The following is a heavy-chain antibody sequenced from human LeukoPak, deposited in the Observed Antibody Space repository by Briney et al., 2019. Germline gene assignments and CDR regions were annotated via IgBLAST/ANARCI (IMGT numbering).Heavy chain of an antibody. CDR3: ARGVNWFDP. Sequence: SETLSLTCNVSGGSMSNYYWSWIRQPPGKGLEWIGYIYDSGSTHHNPSLRSRVTISVDTSKNQFSLKLTSVTAADTAVYYCARGVNWFDPWGQGTLVTVSS. V-gene: IGHV4-59*01. CDR2: IYDSGST. CDR1: GGSMSNYY. J-gene: IGHJ5*02.